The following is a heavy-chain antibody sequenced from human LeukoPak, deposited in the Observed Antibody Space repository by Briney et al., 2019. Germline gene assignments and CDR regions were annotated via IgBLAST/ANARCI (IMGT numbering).Heavy chain of an antibody. CDR1: GFSFSSYW. CDR2: LNSDGSST. J-gene: IGHJ6*03. V-gene: IGHV3-74*01. Sequence: GGSLRLSCAASGFSFSSYWMHWVRQAPGKGLVWVSRLNSDGSSTSYADSVKGRFTISRDNAKNTLYLQMNSLRAEDTAVYYCARGQAQQWLVSPWNYYYMDVWGKGTTVTISS. CDR3: ARGQAQQWLVSPWNYYYMDV. D-gene: IGHD6-19*01.